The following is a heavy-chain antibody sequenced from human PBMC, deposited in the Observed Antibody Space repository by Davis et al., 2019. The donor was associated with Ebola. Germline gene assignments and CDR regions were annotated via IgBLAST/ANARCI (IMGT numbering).Heavy chain of an antibody. CDR1: GGSINSDDYY. J-gene: IGHJ4*02. CDR3: ARGLYPWELDY. CDR2: IYYNGNT. D-gene: IGHD1-1*01. V-gene: IGHV4-30-4*08. Sequence: SETLSLTCTVSGGSINSDDYYWSWIRQRPGRGLEWIGYIYYNGNTYYNPSLKSRVTISVDTSKNQFSLKLSSVTAADTAVYYCARGLYPWELDYWGQGTLVTVSS.